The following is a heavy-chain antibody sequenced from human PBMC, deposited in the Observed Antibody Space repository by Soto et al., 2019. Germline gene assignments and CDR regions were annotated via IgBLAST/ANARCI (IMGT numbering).Heavy chain of an antibody. V-gene: IGHV3-49*04. CDR3: TSCIAADYYYYGMDV. CDR2: IRSKAYGGTT. Sequence: GSLRLSCTASGFTFGDYAMSWVRQAPGKGLEWVGFIRSKAYGGTTEYAASVKGRFTISRDDSKSIAYLQMNSLKTEDTAVYYCTSCIAADYYYYGMDVWGQGTTVTVSS. J-gene: IGHJ6*02. CDR1: GFTFGDYA. D-gene: IGHD6-13*01.